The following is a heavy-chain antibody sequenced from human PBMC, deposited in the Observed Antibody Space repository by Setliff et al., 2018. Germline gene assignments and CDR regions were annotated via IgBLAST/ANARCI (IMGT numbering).Heavy chain of an antibody. J-gene: IGHJ4*02. CDR3: ARDQCPDY. V-gene: IGHV4-59*01. CDR1: GGSTNSYY. Sequence: SETLSLTCIVSGGSTNSYYWNWIRQPPGKGLEWIGYIYYSGNSNYDTNYNPSLKSRVTILSDTSKNQFSLILSSVTAADTAVYYCARDQCPDYWGQGTLVTVSS. CDR2: IYYSGNSNYDT.